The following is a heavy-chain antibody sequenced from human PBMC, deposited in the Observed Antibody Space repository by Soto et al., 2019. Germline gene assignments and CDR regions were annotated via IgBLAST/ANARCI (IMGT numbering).Heavy chain of an antibody. J-gene: IGHJ4*02. CDR1: GYTFTSYA. CDR2: INAGNGNT. V-gene: IGHV1-3*05. CDR3: ERSIGVVTALDY. D-gene: IGHD2-21*02. Sequence: QVQLVQSGAEEKKPGASVKVSCKASGYTFTSYAMHWVRQAPGQRLEWMGWINAGNGNTKYSQKFQGRVTITRDTSASTGYMELSSLRSEDTAVYYCERSIGVVTALDYWGQGTLVTVSS.